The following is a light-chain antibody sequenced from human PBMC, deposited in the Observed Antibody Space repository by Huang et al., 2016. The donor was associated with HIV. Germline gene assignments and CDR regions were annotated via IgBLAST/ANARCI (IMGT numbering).Light chain of an antibody. CDR1: QSVNNK. V-gene: IGKV3-15*01. CDR2: DAS. Sequence: EVVMTQSPVTLSVSPGERATPACRASQSVNNKLAWFQQKPGQAPRLLIPDASIRATGIPDRFSDSGSGTGFTLAISSLQSEDFAVYYCQQYNNWPPWTFGQGTKVEIK. J-gene: IGKJ1*01. CDR3: QQYNNWPPWT.